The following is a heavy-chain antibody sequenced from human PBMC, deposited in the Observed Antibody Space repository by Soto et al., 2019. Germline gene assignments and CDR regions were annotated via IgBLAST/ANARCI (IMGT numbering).Heavy chain of an antibody. CDR2: IYHSGST. Sequence: SETLSLTCAVSGGSISSGGYSWSWIRQPPGKGLEWIGYIYHSGSTYYNPSLKSRVTISVDRSKNQFSLKLSSVTAADTAVYYCAREVDSYGYFDYWGQGTLVTVSS. D-gene: IGHD5-18*01. V-gene: IGHV4-30-2*01. CDR1: GGSISSGGYS. CDR3: AREVDSYGYFDY. J-gene: IGHJ4*02.